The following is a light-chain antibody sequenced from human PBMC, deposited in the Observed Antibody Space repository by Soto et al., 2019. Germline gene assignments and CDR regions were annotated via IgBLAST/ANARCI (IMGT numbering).Light chain of an antibody. J-gene: IGKJ4*01. Sequence: EIVLTQSPATLSLSPGERATLSCRASESVSTYLVWYQQKPGQAPRLLIYDASNRATGIPARFSGRGSGTDVILTISSLEPEGFAVYYCQQLSDLLTFGGGTKVELK. CDR3: QQLSDLLT. CDR2: DAS. V-gene: IGKV3-11*01. CDR1: ESVSTY.